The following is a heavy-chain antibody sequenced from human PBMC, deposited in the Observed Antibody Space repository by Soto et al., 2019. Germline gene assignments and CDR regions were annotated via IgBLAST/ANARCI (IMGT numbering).Heavy chain of an antibody. CDR1: GFTFTNHN. CDR3: ARDPPLSVLVVVATDDF. V-gene: IGHV3-21*01. J-gene: IGHJ4*02. D-gene: IGHD2-21*01. Sequence: GGSLRISCAASGFTFTNHNMNWVRQAPGKGLEWVSSISSSSSFRNYADSVKGRFSISRDNDKNLVYLQMDSLRAEDTAVYYCARDPPLSVLVVVATDDFWGQGTLVTVSS. CDR2: ISSSSSFR.